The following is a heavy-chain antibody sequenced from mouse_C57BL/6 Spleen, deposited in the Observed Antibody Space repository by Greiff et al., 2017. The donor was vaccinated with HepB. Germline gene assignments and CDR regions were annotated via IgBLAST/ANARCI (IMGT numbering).Heavy chain of an antibody. D-gene: IGHD2-2*01. CDR3: ARGGYLYAMDY. J-gene: IGHJ4*01. V-gene: IGHV1-69*01. CDR2: IDPSDSYT. CDR1: GYTFTSYW. Sequence: QVQLQQPGAELVMPGASVKLSCKASGYTFTSYWMHWVKQRPGQGLEWIGEIDPSDSYTNYNQKLKGKSTLTVDKSSSTAYMQLSSLTSEDSAVYYCARGGYLYAMDYWGQGTSVTVSS.